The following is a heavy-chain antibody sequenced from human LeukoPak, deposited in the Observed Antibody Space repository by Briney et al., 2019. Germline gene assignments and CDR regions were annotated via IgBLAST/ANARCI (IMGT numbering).Heavy chain of an antibody. Sequence: GGSLRLSCAASGFTFSSYAIHWVRQAPGKGLEWVAVISYDGNNKYYADSVKGRFTISRDNSKNTLYLQMNSLRAEDTAVYYCAKEDYDYVWGSYRRPYYYMDVWGKGTTVTIS. D-gene: IGHD3-16*02. CDR2: ISYDGNNK. CDR1: GFTFSSYA. CDR3: AKEDYDYVWGSYRRPYYYMDV. V-gene: IGHV3-30*04. J-gene: IGHJ6*03.